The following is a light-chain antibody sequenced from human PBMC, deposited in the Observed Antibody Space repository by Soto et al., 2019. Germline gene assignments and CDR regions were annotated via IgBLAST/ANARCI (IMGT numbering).Light chain of an antibody. CDR1: SSNIETNY. CDR3: QSYDSSLIISV. J-gene: IGLJ1*01. Sequence: QSVLTQPPSASGTPGQRVTISCSGSSSNIETNYVYWYQHLPGAAPKLLIYGNRDRPSGVPDRFSGSKSGTSASLAITGLQAEDEADYYCQSYDSSLIISVFGTGTKLTVL. V-gene: IGLV1-47*02. CDR2: GNR.